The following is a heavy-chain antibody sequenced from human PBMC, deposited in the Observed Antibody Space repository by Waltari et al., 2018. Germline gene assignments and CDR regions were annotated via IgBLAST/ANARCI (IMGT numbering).Heavy chain of an antibody. J-gene: IGHJ4*02. D-gene: IGHD1-26*01. V-gene: IGHV4-39*07. CDR3: ANSQDLLSDFDD. Sequence: QLQLQESGPGLVKPSETLSLTCTVSGGPISSSSYYWGLIRQPPGKGLEWIGSIYYIGSRYHNPSLKRLVTISVDTSKNQFSLKLSSVTAADTAVYYCANSQDLLSDFDDWGQGTLDTVSS. CDR1: GGPISSSSYY. CDR2: IYYIGSR.